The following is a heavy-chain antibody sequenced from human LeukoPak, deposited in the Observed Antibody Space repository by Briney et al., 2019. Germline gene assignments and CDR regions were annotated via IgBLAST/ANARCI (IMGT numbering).Heavy chain of an antibody. CDR1: GYTFTGYY. J-gene: IGHJ5*02. Sequence: ASVKVSCKASGYTFTGYYMHWVRQAPGQGLEWMGRINPNSGGTNYAQKFQGRVAMTRDTSISTAYMELSRLRSDDTAVYYCARDPIRISGSVAYDPWGQGTLVTVSS. D-gene: IGHD5-12*01. V-gene: IGHV1-2*06. CDR3: ARDPIRISGSVAYDP. CDR2: INPNSGGT.